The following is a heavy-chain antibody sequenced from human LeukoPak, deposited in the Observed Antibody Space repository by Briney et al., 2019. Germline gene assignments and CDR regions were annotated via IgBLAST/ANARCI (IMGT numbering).Heavy chain of an antibody. J-gene: IGHJ4*02. CDR3: ARNRGDPSYFDY. CDR2: ISTSSSYI. CDR1: GFSFSSYT. D-gene: IGHD4-17*01. V-gene: IGHV3-21*01. Sequence: KPGGSLRLSCAASGFSFSSYTMSWVRQAPGKGLEWVSSISTSSSYIYYADSVKGRFTISRNNPKNSLYLQMNSLRAEDTAVYYCARNRGDPSYFDYWGQGTLVTVSS.